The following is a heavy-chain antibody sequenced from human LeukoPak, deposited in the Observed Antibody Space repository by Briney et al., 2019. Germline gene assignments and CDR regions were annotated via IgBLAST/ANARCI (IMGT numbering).Heavy chain of an antibody. Sequence: PSETLSLTCAVYGGSFSGYYWSWIRQPPGKGLEWIGEINHSGSTNYNPSLKSRVTISVDTSKNQFSLKLSSVTAADTAVYYCARGQTIVGATGDFWGQGTLATVSS. D-gene: IGHD1-26*01. J-gene: IGHJ4*02. CDR1: GGSFSGYY. CDR3: ARGQTIVGATGDF. CDR2: INHSGST. V-gene: IGHV4-34*01.